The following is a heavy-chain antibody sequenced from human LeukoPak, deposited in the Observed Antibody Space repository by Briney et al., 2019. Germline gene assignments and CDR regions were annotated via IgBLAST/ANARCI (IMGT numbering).Heavy chain of an antibody. CDR1: GFTFSNYG. Sequence: GGSLRLSCAASGFTFSNYGMSWVRQAPGMGLEWVSIISSSGGGTYYADSVKGRFTISRDNSKNTLYLQMNSLRAEDTAVYYCARTLGIAARGYYMDVWGKGTTVTVSS. V-gene: IGHV3-23*01. J-gene: IGHJ6*03. CDR2: ISSSGGGT. CDR3: ARTLGIAARGYYMDV. D-gene: IGHD6-13*01.